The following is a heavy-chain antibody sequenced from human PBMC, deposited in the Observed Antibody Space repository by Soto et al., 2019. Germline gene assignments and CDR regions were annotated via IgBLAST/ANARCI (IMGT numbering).Heavy chain of an antibody. V-gene: IGHV5-51*01. CDR3: ARQRLWGTSGYYYFEN. D-gene: IGHD3-22*01. Sequence: WESLKISCKGSGHIFSNYWIGRVRQMPGKGLEWMGIIYPGDSDTRYSPSFQGQVTITVDKSINTAYLQWSRLKASDTAIYYCARQRLWGTSGYYYFENWGQGTLVTVSS. CDR2: IYPGDSDT. CDR1: GHIFSNYW. J-gene: IGHJ4*02.